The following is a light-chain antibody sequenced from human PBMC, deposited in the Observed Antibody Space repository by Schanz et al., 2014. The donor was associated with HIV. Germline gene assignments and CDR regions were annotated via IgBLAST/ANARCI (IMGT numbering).Light chain of an antibody. CDR1: QSLVYRDGNTF. Sequence: DFELTQSPLSLPVTLGQPASISCRSSQSLVYRDGNTFLSWFHQRPGQSPRRLIYLVSNRDSGVPDRFSGSGSGTDFTLKISRVEPEDVGVYYCMQSLQTPHTFGQGTKLEIK. J-gene: IGKJ2*01. CDR3: MQSLQTPHT. V-gene: IGKV2-30*01. CDR2: LVS.